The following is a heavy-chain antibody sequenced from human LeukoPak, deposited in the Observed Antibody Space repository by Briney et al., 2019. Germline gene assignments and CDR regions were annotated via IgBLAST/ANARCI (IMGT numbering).Heavy chain of an antibody. CDR3: ARHWAAADGFDY. D-gene: IGHD6-25*01. Sequence: PSETLSLTCTVSGGSISSYYWSWIRQPPGKGLEWIGYIYYSGSTNYNPSLKSRVTISVDTSKNQFSLKLSSVTAADTAVYYCARHWAAADGFDYWGQGTLVTVSS. CDR1: GGSISSYY. CDR2: IYYSGST. J-gene: IGHJ4*02. V-gene: IGHV4-59*08.